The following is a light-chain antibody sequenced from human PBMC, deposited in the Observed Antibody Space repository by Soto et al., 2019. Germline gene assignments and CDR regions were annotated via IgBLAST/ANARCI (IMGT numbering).Light chain of an antibody. J-gene: IGKJ1*01. V-gene: IGKV3-15*01. CDR3: QQYNSWLWT. CDR1: QSVRSSY. CDR2: GAS. Sequence: EIVLTQSPGTLSLSPGERATLSCRASQSVRSSYLAWYQQKPGQAPRLLIYGASTRATGIPARFSGSGSGTEFTLIISSLQSEDSAVYYCQQYNSWLWTFGQGTKVDIK.